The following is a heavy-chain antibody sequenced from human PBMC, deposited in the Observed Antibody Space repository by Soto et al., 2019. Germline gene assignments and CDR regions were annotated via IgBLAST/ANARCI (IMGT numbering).Heavy chain of an antibody. CDR2: ISAYNGNT. V-gene: IGHV1-18*01. D-gene: IGHD1-7*01. Sequence: ASVKVSCKASGYTFTSYGISWVRQAPGQGLEWMGWISAYNGNTNYAQKLQGRVTMTTDTSTSTAYMELRSVRSDDTAVYYCARELRASITGTTTDYYYYMDVWGKGTTVTVSS. J-gene: IGHJ6*03. CDR1: GYTFTSYG. CDR3: ARELRASITGTTTDYYYYMDV.